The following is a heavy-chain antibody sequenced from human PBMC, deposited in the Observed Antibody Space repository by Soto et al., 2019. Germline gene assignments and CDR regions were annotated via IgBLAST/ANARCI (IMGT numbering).Heavy chain of an antibody. V-gene: IGHV3-33*01. CDR1: GFTFSSYG. CDR2: IWYDGSNK. CDR3: ARDHRALVDATAIDY. D-gene: IGHD2-15*01. J-gene: IGHJ4*02. Sequence: QVQLLESGGGVVQPWRSLRLSCAASGFTFSSYGMHWVRQAPVKGLEWVAVIWYDGSNKYYADSVKGRFTISRDNSKNTMDLQMNSLSAEDTAVYYCARDHRALVDATAIDYWCQGTLGTVSS.